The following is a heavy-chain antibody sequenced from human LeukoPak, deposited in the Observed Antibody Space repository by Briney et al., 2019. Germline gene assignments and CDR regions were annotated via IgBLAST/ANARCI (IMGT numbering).Heavy chain of an antibody. Sequence: ASVKVSCKASGYTLTSYGISWVRQAPGQGLEWMGWISAYNGNTNYAQKLQGRVTMTTDTSTSTAYMELRSLRSDDTAVYYCARLDYLDSSRSYPRYHFDSWGQGTLVTVSS. J-gene: IGHJ4*02. CDR3: ARLDYLDSSRSYPRYHFDS. V-gene: IGHV1-18*01. D-gene: IGHD3-22*01. CDR2: ISAYNGNT. CDR1: GYTLTSYG.